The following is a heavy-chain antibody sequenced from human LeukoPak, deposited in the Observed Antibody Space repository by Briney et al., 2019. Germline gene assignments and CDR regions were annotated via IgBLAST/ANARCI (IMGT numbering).Heavy chain of an antibody. CDR2: IKQDGSEK. V-gene: IGHV3-7*01. Sequence: GGTLRLSCAACGFTFSSFWMSWVRQAPGKGREGVANIKQDGSEKYYVDSVKGRFTISRDNAKNSLYLQVNSLRAEDTAVYYCARDGPDYDFWSGYCDYWGQGTLVTVSS. CDR1: GFTFSSFW. CDR3: ARDGPDYDFWSGYCDY. J-gene: IGHJ4*02. D-gene: IGHD3-3*01.